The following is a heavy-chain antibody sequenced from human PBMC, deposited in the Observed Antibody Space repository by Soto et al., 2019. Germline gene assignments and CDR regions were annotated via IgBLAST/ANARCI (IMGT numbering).Heavy chain of an antibody. CDR1: GFTFSSYA. CDR3: AKLSYYDILTGYYQDY. Sequence: GGSLRLSCAASGFTFSSYAMSWVRQAPGKGLEWVSAISGSGGSTYYADSVKGRFTISRDNSKNTLYLQMNSLRAEDTAVYYCAKLSYYDILTGYYQDYWGQGTLVTVPS. D-gene: IGHD3-9*01. V-gene: IGHV3-23*01. CDR2: ISGSGGST. J-gene: IGHJ4*02.